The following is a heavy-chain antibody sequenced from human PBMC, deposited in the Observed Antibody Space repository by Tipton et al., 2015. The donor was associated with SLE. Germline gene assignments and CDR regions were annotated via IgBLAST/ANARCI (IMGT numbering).Heavy chain of an antibody. J-gene: IGHJ6*03. D-gene: IGHD4-23*01. Sequence: TLSLTCTVSGASISTYYWSWIRQPPGKGLEWIGYVSYSGSTNYNPSLKSRVTISVDTSKNQLSLKLSSVTAADTAVYYCARDQTTVLTRGYYCSYMDVWGKGTTVPVSS. CDR2: VSYSGST. V-gene: IGHV4-59*01. CDR1: GASISTYY. CDR3: ARDQTTVLTRGYYCSYMDV.